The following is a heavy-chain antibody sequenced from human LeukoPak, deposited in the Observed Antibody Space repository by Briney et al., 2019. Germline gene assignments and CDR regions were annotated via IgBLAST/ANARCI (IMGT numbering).Heavy chain of an antibody. CDR2: ISSSSSTI. Sequence: GGSLRLSCAASGFTFSSYSMNWVRQAPGKGLEWVSYISSSSSTIYYADSVKGRFTISRDNAKNSLYLQMNSLRAEDTAVYYCARGMVRGVPAFDYWGQGTLVTVSS. CDR1: GFTFSSYS. CDR3: ARGMVRGVPAFDY. J-gene: IGHJ4*02. V-gene: IGHV3-48*04. D-gene: IGHD3-10*01.